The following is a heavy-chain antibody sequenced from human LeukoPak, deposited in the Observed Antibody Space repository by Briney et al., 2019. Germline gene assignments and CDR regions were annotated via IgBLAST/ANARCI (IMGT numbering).Heavy chain of an antibody. Sequence: PGGSLRLSCAASGFTVSSNYMSWVRQAPGKGLEWVSVIYSGSSTYYADSVKGRFTISRDNSKNTLYLQMNSLRAEDTAVYYCARDNSVRDEAWWFNPWGQGTLVTVSS. CDR1: GFTVSSNY. CDR3: ARDNSVRDEAWWFNP. CDR2: IYSGSST. J-gene: IGHJ5*02. V-gene: IGHV3-53*01. D-gene: IGHD5-24*01.